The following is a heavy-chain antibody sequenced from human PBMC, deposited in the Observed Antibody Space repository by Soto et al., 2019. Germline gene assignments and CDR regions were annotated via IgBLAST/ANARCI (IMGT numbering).Heavy chain of an antibody. CDR3: TILFYSPRPVCYLDF. J-gene: IGHJ4*02. CDR1: GFTFSDSA. CDR2: IRNKANGYAT. D-gene: IGHD1-26*01. Sequence: ESLKISCAASGFTFSDSAMHWVRQASWKGLEWVGRIRNKANGYATAYAASVNGRFTISRDDSKNTAYLQMNSLKTEDTAVYYCTILFYSPRPVCYLDFRGQTILVT. V-gene: IGHV3-73*01.